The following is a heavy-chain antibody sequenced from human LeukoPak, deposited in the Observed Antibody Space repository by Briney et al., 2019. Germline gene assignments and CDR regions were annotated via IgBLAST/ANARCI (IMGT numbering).Heavy chain of an antibody. CDR3: VGATITMIGPDAFDI. CDR1: GGTFSSYA. D-gene: IGHD3-22*01. CDR2: IIPILGIA. Sequence: SVKVSCKASGGTFSSYAISWVRQAPGQGLEWMGRIIPILGIANYAQKFQGRVTITADKSTSTAYMELSSLRSEDTAVYYCVGATITMIGPDAFDIWGQGTMVTVSS. J-gene: IGHJ3*02. V-gene: IGHV1-69*04.